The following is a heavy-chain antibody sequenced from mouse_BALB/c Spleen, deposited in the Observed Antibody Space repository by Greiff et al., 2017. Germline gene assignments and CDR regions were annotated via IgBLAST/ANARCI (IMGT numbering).Heavy chain of an antibody. CDR3: ARGGLSGAMDY. J-gene: IGHJ4*01. CDR2: IDPANGNT. D-gene: IGHD2-2*01. Sequence: EVQLQESGAELVKPGASVKLSCTASGFNIKDTYMHWVKQRPEQGLEWIGRIDPANGNTKYDPKFQGKATITADTSSNTAYLQLSSLTSEDTAVYYCARGGLSGAMDYWGQGTSVTVSS. CDR1: GFNIKDTY. V-gene: IGHV14-3*02.